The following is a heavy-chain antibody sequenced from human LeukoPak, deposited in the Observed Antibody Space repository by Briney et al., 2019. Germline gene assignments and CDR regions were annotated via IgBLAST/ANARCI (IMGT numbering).Heavy chain of an antibody. CDR3: ARGLIDDSSGYYPFQDY. CDR1: GYTFTSYG. CDR2: ISAYNGNT. J-gene: IGHJ4*02. D-gene: IGHD3-22*01. V-gene: IGHV1-18*01. Sequence: ASVKVSCKASGYTFTSYGISWVRQAPGQGLEWMGWISAYNGNTNYAQKLQGRVTMTTDTSTSTAYMELRSLRSDDTAVYYCARGLIDDSSGYYPFQDYWGQGTLVTVSS.